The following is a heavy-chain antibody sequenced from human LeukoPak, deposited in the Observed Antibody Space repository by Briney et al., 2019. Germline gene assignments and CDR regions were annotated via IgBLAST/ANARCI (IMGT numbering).Heavy chain of an antibody. CDR3: ARGSSSSWSDY. V-gene: IGHV3-21*01. J-gene: IGHJ4*02. CDR1: GFTFSSYA. CDR2: ISSSSSYI. Sequence: PGGSLRLSCAASGFTFSSYAMSWVRQAPGKGLEWVSSISSSSSYIYYADSVKGRFTISRDDAKNSLYLQMNSLRADDTAVYYCARGSSSSWSDYWGQGALVTVSS. D-gene: IGHD6-13*01.